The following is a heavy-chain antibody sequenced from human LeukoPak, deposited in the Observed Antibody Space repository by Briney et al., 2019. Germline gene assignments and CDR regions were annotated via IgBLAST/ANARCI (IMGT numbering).Heavy chain of an antibody. CDR2: ISSSSSYI. Sequence: GGSLRLSCAASGFTFSSYSMNWVRQAPGKGLEWVSSISSSSSYIYYADSVKGRFTISRDNAKNSLYLQMNSLRAEDTAVYYCASHSIVTAIPYWGQGTLVTVSS. D-gene: IGHD2-21*02. CDR1: GFTFSSYS. CDR3: ASHSIVTAIPY. V-gene: IGHV3-21*01. J-gene: IGHJ4*02.